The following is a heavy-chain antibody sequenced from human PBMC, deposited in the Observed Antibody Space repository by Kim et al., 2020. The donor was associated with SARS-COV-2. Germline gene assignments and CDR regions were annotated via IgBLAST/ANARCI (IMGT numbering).Heavy chain of an antibody. D-gene: IGHD2-2*01. CDR1: GVPINSGGFY. V-gene: IGHV4-31*03. J-gene: IGHJ4*02. CDR2: VYFSGST. Sequence: SETLSLTCTVSGVPINSGGFYWSWIRQHPGKGLESIGSVYFSGSTQYNTSLRSRLTISIDTSKSQFSLKLNSVTAADTAMYYCVGFHRYQLPTDYDYWGQGTLVTVSS. CDR3: VGFHRYQLPTDYDY.